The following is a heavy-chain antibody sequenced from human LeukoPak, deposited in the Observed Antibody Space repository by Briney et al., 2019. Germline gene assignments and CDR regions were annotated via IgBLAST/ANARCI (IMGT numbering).Heavy chain of an antibody. D-gene: IGHD4-11*01. J-gene: IGHJ5*02. V-gene: IGHV3-23*01. CDR1: GFTFSNYA. CDR3: ARSPKLQTRGDWFDP. Sequence: GGSLRLSCAASGFTFSNYAMSWVRQAPEKGLEWVSTISGSGGSTYYADSVKGRFTISRDNSKNTLYLQMNSLRAEDTAVYYCARSPKLQTRGDWFDPWGQGTLVTVSS. CDR2: ISGSGGST.